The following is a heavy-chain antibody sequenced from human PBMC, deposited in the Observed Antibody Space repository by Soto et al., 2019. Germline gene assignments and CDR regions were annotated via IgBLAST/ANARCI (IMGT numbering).Heavy chain of an antibody. CDR1: GGSFSGYY. CDR2: INHSGST. Sequence: SETLSLTCAVYGGSFSGYYWSWIRQPPGKGLEWIGEINHSGSTNYNPSLKSRVTISVDTSKNQFSLKLSSVTAADTAVYYCARGRSSSLTYYYYGIDVWGQGTTVTVSS. D-gene: IGHD6-13*01. J-gene: IGHJ6*02. V-gene: IGHV4-34*01. CDR3: ARGRSSSLTYYYYGIDV.